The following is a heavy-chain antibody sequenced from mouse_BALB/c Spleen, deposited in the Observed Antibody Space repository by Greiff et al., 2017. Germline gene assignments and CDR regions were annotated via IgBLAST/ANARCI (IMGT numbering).Heavy chain of an antibody. CDR1: GYTFTSYY. D-gene: IGHD1-2*01. V-gene: IGHV1S81*02. CDR3: TSITTATGAMDY. CDR2: INPSNGGT. Sequence: VQLQQSGAELVKPGASVKLSCKASGYTFTSYYMYWVKQRPGQGLEWIGEINPSNGGTNFNEKFKSKATLTVDKSSSTAYMQLSSLTSEDSAVYYCTSITTATGAMDYWGQGTSVTVSS. J-gene: IGHJ4*01.